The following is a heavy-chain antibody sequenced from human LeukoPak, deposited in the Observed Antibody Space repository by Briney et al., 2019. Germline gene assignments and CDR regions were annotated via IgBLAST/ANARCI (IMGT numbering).Heavy chain of an antibody. CDR1: GGSISSSSYY. Sequence: PSETLSLTCTVSGGSISSSSYYGGWIRQPPGKGLEWIGSIYYSGSTYYNPSLKSRVTISVDTSKNQFSLKLSSVTAADTAVYYCASRWLYYYYGMDVWGQGTTVTVSS. J-gene: IGHJ6*02. CDR3: ASRWLYYYYGMDV. CDR2: IYYSGST. V-gene: IGHV4-39*01. D-gene: IGHD6-19*01.